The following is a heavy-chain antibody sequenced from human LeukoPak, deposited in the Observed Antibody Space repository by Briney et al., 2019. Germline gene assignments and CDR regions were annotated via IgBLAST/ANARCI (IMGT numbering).Heavy chain of an antibody. CDR1: GFTFSSYA. V-gene: IGHV3-30-3*02. D-gene: IGHD7-27*01. CDR3: ASLKLGNPRDIDY. CDR2: ISYDGSNK. Sequence: GGSLRLSCAASGFTFSSYAMHWVRQAPGKGLEWEAVISYDGSNKYYADSVKGRFTISRDNSKNTLYLQMNSLRAEDTAVYYCASLKLGNPRDIDYWGQGTLVTVSS. J-gene: IGHJ4*02.